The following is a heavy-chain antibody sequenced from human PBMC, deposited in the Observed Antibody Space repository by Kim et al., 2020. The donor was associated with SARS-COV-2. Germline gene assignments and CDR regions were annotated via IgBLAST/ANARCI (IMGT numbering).Heavy chain of an antibody. Sequence: GGSLRLSCAASGFTFRTYDMHWVRQATGKGLEWVAGIGTAGDTYYPGSVKGRFTISRENAKNSVYLQMNTLRAGDTAVYYCARAMVRGVIIGAYDLCGQGTTVVVSS. V-gene: IGHV3-13*01. CDR2: IGTAGDT. J-gene: IGHJ3*01. CDR1: GFTFRTYD. D-gene: IGHD3-10*01. CDR3: ARAMVRGVIIGAYDL.